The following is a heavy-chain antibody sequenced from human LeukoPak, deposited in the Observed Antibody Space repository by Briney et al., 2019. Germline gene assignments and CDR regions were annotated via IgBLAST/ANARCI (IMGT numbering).Heavy chain of an antibody. Sequence: GGSLRLSCAASGFTFSSYSMNWVRQAPGKGLEWVSYISSSSSTIYYADSVKGRFTISRDNAKNSLYLQMNSLRAEDTAVYYCAKARVVVPAAIDYWGQGTLVTVSS. CDR3: AKARVVVPAAIDY. CDR2: ISSSSSTI. CDR1: GFTFSSYS. V-gene: IGHV3-48*01. J-gene: IGHJ4*02. D-gene: IGHD2-2*01.